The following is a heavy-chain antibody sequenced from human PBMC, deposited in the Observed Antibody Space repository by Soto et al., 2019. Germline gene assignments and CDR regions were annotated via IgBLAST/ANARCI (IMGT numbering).Heavy chain of an antibody. D-gene: IGHD5-18*01. CDR1: GGSISSSDYY. Sequence: SETLSLTCTVSGGSISSSDYYWTWIRRPPGKGLEWIGYIDYSGSTYYNPSLKSRVTISVDTSKNQFSLTLTSMTAADTAVYFCARELTGYRYGPGEVYWGQGTLVTVSS. V-gene: IGHV4-30-4*01. CDR3: ARELTGYRYGPGEVY. J-gene: IGHJ4*02. CDR2: IDYSGST.